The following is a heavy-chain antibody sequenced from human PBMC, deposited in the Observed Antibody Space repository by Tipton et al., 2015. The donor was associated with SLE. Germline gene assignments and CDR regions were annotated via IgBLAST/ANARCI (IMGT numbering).Heavy chain of an antibody. D-gene: IGHD4-11*01. Sequence: TLSLTCTVSGGSISSYYWSWIRQPPGKGLEWIGYWYYTGNTKYNPSLKSRVTISVDTSKNQFSLKLSSVTAADTAVYYCARERYSRYFDYWAQGTLVTVSS. CDR2: WYYTGNT. J-gene: IGHJ4*02. V-gene: IGHV4-59*01. CDR3: ARERYSRYFDY. CDR1: GGSISSYY.